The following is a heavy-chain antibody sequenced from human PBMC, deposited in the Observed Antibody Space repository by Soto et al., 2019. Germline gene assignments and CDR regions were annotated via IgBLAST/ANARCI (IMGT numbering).Heavy chain of an antibody. CDR3: ARDRFGELTSDFDY. D-gene: IGHD3-10*01. V-gene: IGHV1-18*01. CDR1: GYTFTSYG. CDR2: ISAYNGNT. J-gene: IGHJ4*02. Sequence: ASVKVSCKASGYTFTSYGISWVRQAPGQGLEWMGWISAYNGNTNYAQKLQGRVTMTTDTSTSTAYMELRSLRSDDTAVYYCARDRFGELTSDFDYWGQGTLVTVSS.